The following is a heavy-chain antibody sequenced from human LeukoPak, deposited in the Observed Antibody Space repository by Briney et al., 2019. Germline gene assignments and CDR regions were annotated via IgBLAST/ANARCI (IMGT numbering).Heavy chain of an antibody. CDR2: ISAYNGNT. D-gene: IGHD6-6*01. Sequence: GASVKVSCKASGYTFTSYGISWVRQAPGQGLEWMGWISAYNGNTNYAQKLQGRVTMTTDTSTSTAYMELRSLRSDDTAVYYCASATAEYSSSQPAYYWGQGTLVTVSS. V-gene: IGHV1-18*01. CDR3: ASATAEYSSSQPAYY. J-gene: IGHJ4*02. CDR1: GYTFTSYG.